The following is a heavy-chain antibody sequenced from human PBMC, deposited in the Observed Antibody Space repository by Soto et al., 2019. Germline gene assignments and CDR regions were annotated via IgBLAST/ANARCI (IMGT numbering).Heavy chain of an antibody. CDR2: ISSSSSYI. CDR3: AREFVEQQLDRGWFDP. Sequence: EVQLVESGGGLVKPGGSLRLSCAASGFTFSSYSMNWVRQAPGKGLEWVSYISSSSSYIYYADSVKGRFTISRDNAKNSLYQQMNSLRAEDTAVYYCAREFVEQQLDRGWFDPWGQGTLVTVSS. D-gene: IGHD6-13*01. CDR1: GFTFSSYS. J-gene: IGHJ5*02. V-gene: IGHV3-21*01.